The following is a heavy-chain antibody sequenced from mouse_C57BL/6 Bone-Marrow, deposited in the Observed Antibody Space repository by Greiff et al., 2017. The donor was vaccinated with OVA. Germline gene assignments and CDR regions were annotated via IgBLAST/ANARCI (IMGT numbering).Heavy chain of an antibody. CDR2: IDPSDSYT. Sequence: VQLQQPGAELVRPGTSVKLSCKASGYTFTSYWMHWVKQRPGQGLEWIGVIDPSDSYTNYNQKFKGKATLTVDTSSSTAYMQLSSLTSEDSAVYYCARAHYYGSSYVGFAYWGQGTLVTVSA. CDR3: ARAHYYGSSYVGFAY. CDR1: GYTFTSYW. V-gene: IGHV1-59*01. J-gene: IGHJ3*01. D-gene: IGHD1-1*01.